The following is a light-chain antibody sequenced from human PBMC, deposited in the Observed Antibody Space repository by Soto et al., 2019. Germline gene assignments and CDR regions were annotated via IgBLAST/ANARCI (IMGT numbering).Light chain of an antibody. CDR2: GAS. CDR3: QQSGNSPWT. Sequence: EIVLTQSPATLSSFPGDRVTLSCRASQTLSSTFLAWYQRRRGQAPRLLIYGASSRATDIPHRFSGSGSGTDFTLTISSLEPEDSAVYYCQQSGNSPWTFGQGTRWISN. CDR1: QTLSSTF. J-gene: IGKJ1*01. V-gene: IGKV3-20*01.